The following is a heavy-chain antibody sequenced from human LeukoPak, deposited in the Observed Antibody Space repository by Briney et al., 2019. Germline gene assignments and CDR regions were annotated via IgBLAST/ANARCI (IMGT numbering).Heavy chain of an antibody. D-gene: IGHD6-19*01. Sequence: TLSLTCVVSGCSVSSGSYFWSWIRQPPGKALEWLALIYWDDDKRYSPSLKSRLTITKDTSKNQVVLTMTNMDPVDTATYYCAHRKGSGRAFDYWGQGTLVTVSS. J-gene: IGHJ4*02. CDR3: AHRKGSGRAFDY. V-gene: IGHV2-5*08. CDR2: IYWDDDK. CDR1: GCSVSSGSYF.